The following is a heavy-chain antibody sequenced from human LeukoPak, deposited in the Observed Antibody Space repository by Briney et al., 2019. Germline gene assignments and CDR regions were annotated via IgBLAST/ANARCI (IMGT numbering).Heavy chain of an antibody. CDR2: INSDGSST. Sequence: GGSLRLSCAASGFTFSSYWMHWVRQAPGKGLVWVSRINSDGSSTSYADSVKGRFTISRDNAKNSLYLQMNSLRAEDTAVYYCARAGTVRGVLSYYYYGMDVWGQGTTVTVSS. CDR1: GFTFSSYW. CDR3: ARAGTVRGVLSYYYYGMDV. J-gene: IGHJ6*02. D-gene: IGHD3-10*01. V-gene: IGHV3-74*01.